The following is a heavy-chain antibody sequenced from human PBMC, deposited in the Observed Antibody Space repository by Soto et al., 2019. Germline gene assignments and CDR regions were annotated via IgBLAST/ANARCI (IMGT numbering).Heavy chain of an antibody. V-gene: IGHV4-39*01. Sequence: SETLSLTCTVSGGSISSSSYYWGWIRQPPGKGLEWIGSIYYSGSTYYNPSLKSRVTISVDTSKNQFSLKLSSVTAADTAVYYCARHVRMYNFKSYYDFWSGPYYMDVWGKGTTVTVSS. CDR1: GGSISSSSYY. D-gene: IGHD3-3*01. CDR3: ARHVRMYNFKSYYDFWSGPYYMDV. J-gene: IGHJ6*03. CDR2: IYYSGST.